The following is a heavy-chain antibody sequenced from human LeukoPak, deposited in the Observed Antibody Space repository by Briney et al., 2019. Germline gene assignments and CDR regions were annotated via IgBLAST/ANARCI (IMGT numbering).Heavy chain of an antibody. D-gene: IGHD6-13*01. CDR2: ISSSSSYI. V-gene: IGHV3-21*01. J-gene: IGHJ4*02. CDR1: GFTFSSYS. CDR3: ARSRIAAAGSDFDY. Sequence: GGSLRLSCAASGFTFSSYSMNWVRQAPGKGLEWVSSISSSSSYIYYADSVKGRFTISRDNAKNSLYLQMNSMRAEDTAVYYCARSRIAAAGSDFDYWGQGTLVTVSS.